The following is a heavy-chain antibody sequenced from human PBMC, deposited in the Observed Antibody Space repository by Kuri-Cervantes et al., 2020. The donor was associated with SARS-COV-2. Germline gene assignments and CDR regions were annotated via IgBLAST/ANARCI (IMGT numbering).Heavy chain of an antibody. Sequence: GGSLRLSCAASGFTFSSYSMNWVRQAPGKGLEWVSYISSSSSTIYYADSVKGRFTISRDNSKNTLYLQMNSLRAEDTAVYYCAKGERAYNWNDGPLDYWGQGTLVTVSS. D-gene: IGHD1-1*01. CDR3: AKGERAYNWNDGPLDY. J-gene: IGHJ4*02. CDR2: ISSSSSTI. CDR1: GFTFSSYS. V-gene: IGHV3-48*01.